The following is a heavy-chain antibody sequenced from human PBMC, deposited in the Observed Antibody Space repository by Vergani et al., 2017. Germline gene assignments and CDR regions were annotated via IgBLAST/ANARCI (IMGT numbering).Heavy chain of an antibody. D-gene: IGHD3-10*01. Sequence: QVQLQQWGAGLLKPSETLSLTCAVYGGSFSGYYWSWIRQPPGKGLEWIGEINHSGSTNYNPSLKSRVTISVDTSKNQFSLQLNSVTPEDTAVYYCARDRSEDRDNWFDPWGQGTLVTVSS. V-gene: IGHV4-34*01. J-gene: IGHJ5*02. CDR3: ARDRSEDRDNWFDP. CDR1: GGSFSGYY. CDR2: INHSGST.